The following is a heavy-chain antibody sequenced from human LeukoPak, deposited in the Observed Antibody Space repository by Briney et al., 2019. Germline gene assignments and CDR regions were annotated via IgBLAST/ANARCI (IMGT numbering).Heavy chain of an antibody. Sequence: PSQTLSLTCAVSGGSISSGGYSWSWIRQPPGKGLEWIGSIYYSGSTYYNPSLKSRVTISVDTSKNQFSLKLSSVTAADTAVYYCARDHAHSIHLQADYFDYWGQGTLVTVSS. CDR3: ARDHAHSIHLQADYFDY. CDR1: GGSISSGGYS. D-gene: IGHD4-11*01. J-gene: IGHJ4*02. CDR2: IYYSGST. V-gene: IGHV4-30-4*07.